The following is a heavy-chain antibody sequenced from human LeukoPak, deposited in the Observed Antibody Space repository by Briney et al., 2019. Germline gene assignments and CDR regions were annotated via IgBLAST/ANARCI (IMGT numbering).Heavy chain of an antibody. CDR1: GYTFTSYG. D-gene: IGHD6-13*01. CDR3: ARTDLVIAAAGRAFDI. J-gene: IGHJ3*02. V-gene: IGHV1-18*01. Sequence: ASVKVSCKASGYTFTSYGISWVRQAPGQGLEWMGWISAYNGNTNYAQKLQGRVTMTTDTSTSTAYMELRSLRSDDTAVYYCARTDLVIAAAGRAFDIWGQGTMVTASS. CDR2: ISAYNGNT.